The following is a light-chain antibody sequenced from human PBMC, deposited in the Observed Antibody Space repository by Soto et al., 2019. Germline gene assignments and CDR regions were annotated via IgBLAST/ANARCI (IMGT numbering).Light chain of an antibody. CDR2: SAS. V-gene: IGKV1-39*01. CDR3: QQSYSSPRT. Sequence: DIQMTQSPSSLSGSVGDRVTITCRTSQNITTFFNWYQQQPGKPPKLLIYSASNLQSGVPSRFSGSGSGTDFTLTISSLQPEDFATYYCQQSYSSPRTFGQGTKLEIK. J-gene: IGKJ2*01. CDR1: QNITTF.